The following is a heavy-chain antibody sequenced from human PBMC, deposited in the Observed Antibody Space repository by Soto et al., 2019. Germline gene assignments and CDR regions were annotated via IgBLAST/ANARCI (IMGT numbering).Heavy chain of an antibody. J-gene: IGHJ3*02. V-gene: IGHV3-33*01. CDR3: ARDPLDNWNLLGAFDI. CDR2: IWYDGSNK. CDR1: GFTFSSYG. Sequence: GGSLRLSCAASGFTFSSYGMHWVRQAPGKGLEWVAVIWYDGSNKYYADSVKGRFTISRDNSKNTLYLQMNSLRAEDTAVYYCARDPLDNWNLLGAFDIWGQGTMVTVSS. D-gene: IGHD1-7*01.